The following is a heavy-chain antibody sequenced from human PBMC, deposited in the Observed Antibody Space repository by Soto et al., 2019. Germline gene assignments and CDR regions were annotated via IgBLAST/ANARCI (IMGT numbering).Heavy chain of an antibody. CDR2: IYSGGST. Sequence: GGSLRLSCAASGFTVSSNYMSWVRQAPGKGLEWVSVIYSGGSTYYADSVKGRFTISRHNSKNTLYLQMNSLRAEDTAVYYCASGTGYGDYLSAFDIWGQGTMVTVSS. V-gene: IGHV3-53*04. J-gene: IGHJ3*02. D-gene: IGHD4-17*01. CDR1: GFTVSSNY. CDR3: ASGTGYGDYLSAFDI.